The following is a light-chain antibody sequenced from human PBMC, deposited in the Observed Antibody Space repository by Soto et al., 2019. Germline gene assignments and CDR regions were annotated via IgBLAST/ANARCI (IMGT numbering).Light chain of an antibody. V-gene: IGLV2-23*01. CDR2: EGS. J-gene: IGLJ1*01. Sequence: QSVLTQPASVSGSPGQSITISCTGTSSDVGSYNLVSWYQQHPGKAPKLMIFEGSKRPSGVSNRFSGSKSGNTASLTISGLQAEDAADYYCCSYAGSSTPYVFGTGTQLTVL. CDR1: SSDVGSYNL. CDR3: CSYAGSSTPYV.